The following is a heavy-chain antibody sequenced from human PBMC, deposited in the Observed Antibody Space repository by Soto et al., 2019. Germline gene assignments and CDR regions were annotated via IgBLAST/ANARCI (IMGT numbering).Heavy chain of an antibody. V-gene: IGHV3-23*01. J-gene: IGHJ4*02. CDR2: ISGSGGST. D-gene: IGHD2-8*01. CDR1: GLNISSYA. CDR3: AKAWDIVLMVYAMGPYFDY. Sequence: GRPMRLSCAAAGLNISSYAMSWVSKNPGKGLEWVSAISGSGGSTYYADSVKGRFTISRDNSKNTLYLQMNSLRAEDTAVYYCAKAWDIVLMVYAMGPYFDYWGQGTLVTVSS.